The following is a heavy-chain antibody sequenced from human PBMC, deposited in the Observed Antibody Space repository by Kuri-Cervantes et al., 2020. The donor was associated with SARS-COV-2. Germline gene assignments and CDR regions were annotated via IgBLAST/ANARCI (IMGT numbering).Heavy chain of an antibody. CDR3: ARDRVGGLDA. D-gene: IGHD2-15*01. V-gene: IGHV3-30-3*01. CDR1: GFTFSRYA. Sequence: GESLKISCAASGFTFSRYAMHWVRQAPGKGLEWVAVISNDGSNKDYTASGKGRFTISRDNSQNTLYLQMKSLRTEDTALYYCARDRVGGLDAWGQGTLVTVSS. CDR2: ISNDGSNK. J-gene: IGHJ5*01.